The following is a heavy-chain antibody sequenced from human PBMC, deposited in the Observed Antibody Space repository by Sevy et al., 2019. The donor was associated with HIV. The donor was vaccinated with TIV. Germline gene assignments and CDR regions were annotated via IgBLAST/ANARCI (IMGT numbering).Heavy chain of an antibody. V-gene: IGHV3-15*01. CDR3: AIEHRRDGMIVVPFEK. Sequence: GGSLRLSCAASGLSFSNAWMAWVRQAPGKGLEWVGRIRSETGGGTTDFAALAKGKFTISRDDPRNMLYLQMNSLKTWDTAVYYCAIEHRRDGMIVVPFEKWGLGTLVTVSS. J-gene: IGHJ4*02. CDR2: IRSETGGGTT. CDR1: GLSFSNAW. D-gene: IGHD3-22*01.